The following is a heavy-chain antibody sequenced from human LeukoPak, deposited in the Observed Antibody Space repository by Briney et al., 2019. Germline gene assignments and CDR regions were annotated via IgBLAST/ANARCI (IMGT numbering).Heavy chain of an antibody. CDR2: ISAYNGNT. CDR3: ARKMGTIVVVPAAGNGAFDI. V-gene: IGHV1-18*01. Sequence: ASVKVSFKASGYTFTSYGISWVRQAPGQGLEWMGWISAYNGNTNYAQKLQGRVTMTTDTSTSTAYMELSSLRSEDTAVYYCARKMGTIVVVPAAGNGAFDIWGQGTMVTVSS. CDR1: GYTFTSYG. J-gene: IGHJ3*02. D-gene: IGHD2-2*01.